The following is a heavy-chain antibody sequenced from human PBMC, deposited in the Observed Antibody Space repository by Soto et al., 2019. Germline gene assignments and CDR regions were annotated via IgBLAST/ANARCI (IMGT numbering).Heavy chain of an antibody. D-gene: IGHD5-12*01. Sequence: SLKVSCKASGGTFSSYAISWVRQAPGQGLEWMGGIIPIFGTANYAQKFQGRVTITADESTSTAYMELSSLRSEDTAVYYCARDRGDGYNLGGYFDYWGQGTLVTVSS. CDR1: GGTFSSYA. CDR3: ARDRGDGYNLGGYFDY. J-gene: IGHJ4*02. V-gene: IGHV1-69*13. CDR2: IIPIFGTA.